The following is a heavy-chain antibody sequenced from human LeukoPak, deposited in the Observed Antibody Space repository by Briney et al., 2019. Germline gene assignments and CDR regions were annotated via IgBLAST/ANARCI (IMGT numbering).Heavy chain of an antibody. CDR3: TKDEGSMIVRPFDY. CDR2: ISWNSGSI. CDR1: GFTFDDYA. V-gene: IGHV3-9*01. D-gene: IGHD3-22*01. Sequence: PGGSLRLSCAASGFTFDDYAMHWVRQAPGKGLEWVSGISWNSGSIGYADSVKGRFTISRDNAKNSLYLQMNSLRTEDTALYYCTKDEGSMIVRPFDYWGQGTLDTVSS. J-gene: IGHJ4*02.